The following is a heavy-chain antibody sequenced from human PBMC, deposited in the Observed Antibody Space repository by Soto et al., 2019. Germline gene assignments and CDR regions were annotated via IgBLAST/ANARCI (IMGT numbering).Heavy chain of an antibody. CDR1: GGTFSSYA. CDR2: IIPIFGTA. CDR3: ARRPITIFGVVDYYYGMDV. J-gene: IGHJ6*02. Sequence: QVQLVQSGAEVKKPGSSVKVSCKASGGTFSSYAISWVRQAPGQGLEWMGGIIPIFGTANYAQKFQGRVTITADESTGTAYMELSSLRSEDTAVYYCARRPITIFGVVDYYYGMDVWGQGTTVTVSS. V-gene: IGHV1-69*01. D-gene: IGHD3-3*01.